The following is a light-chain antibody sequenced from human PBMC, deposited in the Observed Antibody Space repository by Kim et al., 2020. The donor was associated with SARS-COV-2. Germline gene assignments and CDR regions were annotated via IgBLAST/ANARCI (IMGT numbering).Light chain of an antibody. J-gene: IGLJ3*02. Sequence: PGGTVNPTCASSTGAVTSTYYPNWFQQKPGQPPRPLIYSTSNKHSWTPARFSGSLLGGKAALTLSGVQPEDESEYFCLVYYGGARVFGGGTQLTVL. CDR1: TGAVTSTYY. CDR3: LVYYGGARV. V-gene: IGLV7-43*01. CDR2: STS.